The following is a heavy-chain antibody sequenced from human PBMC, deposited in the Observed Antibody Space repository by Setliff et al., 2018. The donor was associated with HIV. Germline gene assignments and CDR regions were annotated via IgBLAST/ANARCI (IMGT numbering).Heavy chain of an antibody. CDR2: ISYSGST. V-gene: IGHV4-61*05. D-gene: IGHD1-26*01. Sequence: PSETLSLTCTVSGGSISDSNYYWGWIRQPPGKGLECIGYISYSGSTDYNPSLRSRVTISVDTSKKQFSLNLSSVTAADTAEYSCARGQPQGGGTYWSAFDIWGQGTMVTVSS. CDR1: GGSISDSNYY. J-gene: IGHJ3*02. CDR3: ARGQPQGGGTYWSAFDI.